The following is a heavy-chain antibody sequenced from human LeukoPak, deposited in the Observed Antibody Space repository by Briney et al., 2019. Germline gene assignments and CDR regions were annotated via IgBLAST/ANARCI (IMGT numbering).Heavy chain of an antibody. D-gene: IGHD2-21*02. CDR1: GFTFSDYY. J-gene: IGHJ4*02. Sequence: GGSLRLSCAASGFTFSDYYMSWIRQAPGKGLEWVSDITHTGSHTNYADSVTGRFTVSRDNARNSLYLQINNLRLEDTAVYYCAREKGPYCGTDCYRYYFDYWGQGTLVTVSS. CDR3: AREKGPYCGTDCYRYYFDY. CDR2: ITHTGSHT. V-gene: IGHV3-11*05.